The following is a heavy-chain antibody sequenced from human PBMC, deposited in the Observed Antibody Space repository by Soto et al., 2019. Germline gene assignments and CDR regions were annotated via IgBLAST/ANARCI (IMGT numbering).Heavy chain of an antibody. V-gene: IGHV4-34*01. CDR1: GGSFSGYY. Sequence: QVQLQQWGAGLLKPSETLSLTCAVYGGSFSGYYWSWIRQPPGKGLEWIGEINHSGSTNYNPSLTSRVTISVDTSKNQFSLKLSSVTAADTAVYYCAREVSPLWFGELSDAFDIWGQGTMVTVSS. J-gene: IGHJ3*02. CDR3: AREVSPLWFGELSDAFDI. D-gene: IGHD3-10*01. CDR2: INHSGST.